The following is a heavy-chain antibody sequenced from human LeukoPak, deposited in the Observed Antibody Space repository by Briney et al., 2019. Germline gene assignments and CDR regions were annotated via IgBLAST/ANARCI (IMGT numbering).Heavy chain of an antibody. CDR1: GGSISSSSYY. D-gene: IGHD1-26*01. J-gene: IGHJ5*02. CDR3: ARAVGYSGSLHEENWFDP. CDR2: IYYSGST. V-gene: IGHV4-39*07. Sequence: PSETLSLTCTVSGGSISSSSYYWGWIRQPPGKGLEWIGSIYYSGSTYYNPSLKSRVTISVDTSKNQFSLKLSSVTAADTAVYYCARAVGYSGSLHEENWFDPWGQGTLVTVSS.